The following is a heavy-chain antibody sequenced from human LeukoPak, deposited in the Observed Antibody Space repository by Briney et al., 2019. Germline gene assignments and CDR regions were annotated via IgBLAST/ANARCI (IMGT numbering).Heavy chain of an antibody. V-gene: IGHV4-34*01. Sequence: SETLSLTCAVYGGSFGGYYWSWIRQPPGKGLEWIGEINHSGSTNYNPSLKSRVTISVDTSKNQFSLKLSSVTAADTAVYYCARGAISGWSSSPFDYWGQGTLVTVSS. D-gene: IGHD6-19*01. CDR1: GGSFGGYY. CDR2: INHSGST. CDR3: ARGAISGWSSSPFDY. J-gene: IGHJ4*02.